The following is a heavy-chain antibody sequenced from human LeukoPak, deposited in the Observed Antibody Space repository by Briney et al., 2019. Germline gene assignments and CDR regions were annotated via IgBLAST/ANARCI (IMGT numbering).Heavy chain of an antibody. J-gene: IGHJ4*02. Sequence: SETLSLTCTVSGGSISSGGYYWSWIRQPPGKGLEWIGYIYHSGSTYYNPSLKSRVTISVDRSKNQFSLKLSSVTAADTAVYYCARNYEQGFDYWGQGTLVTVSS. CDR1: GGSISSGGYY. V-gene: IGHV4-30-2*02. CDR3: ARNYEQGFDY. CDR2: IYHSGST. D-gene: IGHD1-7*01.